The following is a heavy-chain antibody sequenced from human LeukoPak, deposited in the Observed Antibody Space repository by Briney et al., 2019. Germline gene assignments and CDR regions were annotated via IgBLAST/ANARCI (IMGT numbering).Heavy chain of an antibody. CDR1: GFTFSRSW. CDR3: AAWTDRGYSY. Sequence: PGGSLRLSCTAPGFTFSRSWMNWIRPAPRKGLEWVANINPDGDGMRFVDSVKGGFTMSRDNAQSSLHLQMNSLRVEDTAFYYCAAWTDRGYSYWGQGVLVTVSS. D-gene: IGHD5-12*01. V-gene: IGHV3-7*01. J-gene: IGHJ4*02. CDR2: INPDGDGM.